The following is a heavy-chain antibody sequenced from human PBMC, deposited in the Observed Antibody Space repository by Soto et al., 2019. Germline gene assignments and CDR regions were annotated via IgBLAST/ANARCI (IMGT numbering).Heavy chain of an antibody. CDR3: ARITGRHLDY. J-gene: IGHJ4*02. CDR2: VDYSGTA. CDR1: SGSISVTNVF. V-gene: IGHV4-39*01. D-gene: IGHD1-20*01. Sequence: SETLSLTCTVSSGSISVTNVFWGWVRQPPGKGPEWIGNVDYSGTAYFSPSLATRVTFHVDTSKNQFSLTLYSVTAADTAVYYCARITGRHLDYWGQGILVTVSS.